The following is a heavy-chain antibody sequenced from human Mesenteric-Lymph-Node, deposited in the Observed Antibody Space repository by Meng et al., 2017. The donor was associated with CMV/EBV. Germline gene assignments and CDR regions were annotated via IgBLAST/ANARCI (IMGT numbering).Heavy chain of an antibody. CDR3: ARGLGLLYYNGMDV. CDR2: ISSSSSTI. D-gene: IGHD2-15*01. CDR1: GFTFSSYS. J-gene: IGHJ6*02. Sequence: GESLKISCAASGFTFSSYSMNWVRQAPGKGLEWVSYISSSSSTIYYADSVKGRFTISRDNAKNSLYLQMNSLRAEDTAVYYCARGLGLLYYNGMDVWGQGTTVTVSS. V-gene: IGHV3-48*04.